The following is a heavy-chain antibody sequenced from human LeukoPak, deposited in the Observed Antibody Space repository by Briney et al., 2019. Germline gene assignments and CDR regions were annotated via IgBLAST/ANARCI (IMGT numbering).Heavy chain of an antibody. J-gene: IGHJ4*02. D-gene: IGHD4-17*01. CDR3: ARLRTDYGEYYFDY. CDR2: INPSGGST. Sequence: ASVKVSCKASGYIFTGYYMHWVRQAPGQGLEWMGIINPSGGSTSYAQKFQGRVTMTRDMSTSTVYMELSSLRSEDTAVYYCARLRTDYGEYYFDYWGQGTLVTVSS. CDR1: GYIFTGYY. V-gene: IGHV1-46*01.